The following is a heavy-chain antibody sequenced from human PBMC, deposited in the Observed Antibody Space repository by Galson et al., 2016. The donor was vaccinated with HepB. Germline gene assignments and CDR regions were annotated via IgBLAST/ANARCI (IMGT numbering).Heavy chain of an antibody. J-gene: IGHJ4*02. CDR1: GGSVSSHNW. D-gene: IGHD3-10*02. V-gene: IGHV4-4*02. CDR3: ARTELGEVATTTSMVGY. CDR2: VFHSGST. Sequence: ETLSLTCAVSGGSVSSHNWWSWVRQPPGKGLEWIGEVFHSGSTNYNPSLKSRVTISVDTSKNQFTLKMSSVTAADSAVYYCARTELGEVATTTSMVGYWGQGTLVTVSS.